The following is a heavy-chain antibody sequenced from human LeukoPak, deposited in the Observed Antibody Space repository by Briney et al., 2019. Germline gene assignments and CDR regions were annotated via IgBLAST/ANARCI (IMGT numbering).Heavy chain of an antibody. V-gene: IGHV1-46*01. D-gene: IGHD6-13*01. CDR2: INPSGGST. J-gene: IGHJ5*02. CDR3: ARIGGIAAAGTWLWFDP. CDR1: GYTFTSYY. Sequence: ASVKVSCKASGYTFTSYYMHWVRQAPGQGLEWMGIINPSGGSTSYAQKFQDRVTMTRDTSTSTVYMELSSLRSEDTAVCYCARIGGIAAAGTWLWFDPWGQGTLVTVSS.